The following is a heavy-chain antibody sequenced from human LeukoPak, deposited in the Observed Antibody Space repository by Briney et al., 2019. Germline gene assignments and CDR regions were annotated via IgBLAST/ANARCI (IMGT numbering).Heavy chain of an antibody. CDR2: IYPGDSDT. D-gene: IGHD1-26*01. CDR1: GYSSTSYW. V-gene: IGHV5-51*01. J-gene: IGHJ4*02. Sequence: GAPRKISCKGSGYSSTSYWIGWGRQTPGKGLEWRGIIYPGDSDTRYSPSFQGQVTISADKSISTAYLQWSSLKASDTAMYYCARIDLAAIDYWGQGTLVTVSS. CDR3: ARIDLAAIDY.